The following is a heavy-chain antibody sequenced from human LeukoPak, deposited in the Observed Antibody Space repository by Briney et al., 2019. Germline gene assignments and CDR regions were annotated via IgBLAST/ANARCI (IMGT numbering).Heavy chain of an antibody. CDR1: QFTFSHYG. D-gene: IGHD4-11*01. V-gene: IGHV3-33*06. Sequence: PGKSLTLSCVASQFTFSHYGMHWVRRAPGKGLEWVAVIWNDGSNQYYADSVKGRFTISRDNSQNTVFLRMNSLRAEDTAVYYCAKDAQRGFDYSNSLEYWGQGTLVTVS. CDR3: AKDAQRGFDYSNSLEY. CDR2: IWNDGSNQ. J-gene: IGHJ4*02.